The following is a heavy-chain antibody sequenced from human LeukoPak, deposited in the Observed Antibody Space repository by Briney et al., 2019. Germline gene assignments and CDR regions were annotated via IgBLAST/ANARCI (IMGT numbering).Heavy chain of an antibody. CDR3: ARAVADNSFDY. V-gene: IGHV3-7*01. CDR2: INSDGSEG. CDR1: GFTFSGFW. J-gene: IGHJ4*02. Sequence: GSLRLSCAVSGFTFSGFWMSWSRQAPGKGLEWVASINSDGSEGYYADVVKGRFTISRDNAKNSLYLQMNSLRAEDTAVYYCARAVADNSFDYWGQGTLVTVSS. D-gene: IGHD6-19*01.